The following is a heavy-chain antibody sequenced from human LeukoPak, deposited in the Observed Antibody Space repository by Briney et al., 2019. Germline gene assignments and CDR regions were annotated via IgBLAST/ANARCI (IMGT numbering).Heavy chain of an antibody. CDR2: ISYSEGS. V-gene: IGHV4-59*08. CDR1: GASISSYY. Sequence: PSETLSLTCTVSGASISSYYWSWIRQPPGKGLEWIGYISYSEGSNYNPSLESRVTISLDTSNNQFSLKLTSVTATDTAVYYCARLSGSYYGSVDYWGQGSLVTVSS. J-gene: IGHJ4*02. D-gene: IGHD1-26*01. CDR3: ARLSGSYYGSVDY.